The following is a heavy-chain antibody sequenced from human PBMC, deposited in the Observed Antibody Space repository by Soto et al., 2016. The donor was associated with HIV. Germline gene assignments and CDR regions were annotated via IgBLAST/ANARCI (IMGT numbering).Heavy chain of an antibody. CDR1: GYTFTSYA. CDR2: ISVYNGNT. D-gene: IGHD1-26*01. J-gene: IGHJ4*02. V-gene: IGHV1-18*01. CDR3: ARVRDIVGPTTAFDY. Sequence: QVQLVQSGAEVKKPGASVKVSCKASGYTFTSYALSWVRQAPGQGLEWMGWISVYNGNTNYAQKFQGRVTMTTDTSTSIAYMELRSLRSDDTAVYFCARVRDIVGPTTAFDYWGQGTLVTVSS.